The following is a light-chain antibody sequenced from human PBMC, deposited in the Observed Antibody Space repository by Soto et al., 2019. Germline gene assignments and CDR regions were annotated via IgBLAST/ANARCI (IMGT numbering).Light chain of an antibody. Sequence: QSVLTQPPSASGTPGQRVSISCSGSTSNIGGNTVNWYQQLPGTAPKLLIYNNNVRPSAVPVRFSGSKSGTSASLAISGLQSEDEADFYCAAWDDSLNGYVFGTGTKLTVL. CDR2: NNN. J-gene: IGLJ1*01. CDR3: AAWDDSLNGYV. V-gene: IGLV1-44*01. CDR1: TSNIGGNT.